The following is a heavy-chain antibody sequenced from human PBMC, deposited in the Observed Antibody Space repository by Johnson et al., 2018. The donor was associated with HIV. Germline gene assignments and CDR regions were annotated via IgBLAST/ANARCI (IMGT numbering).Heavy chain of an antibody. CDR2: ISHDGSDE. CDR3: AREWLYGFDI. V-gene: IGHV3-30*14. CDR1: GFTFSSYA. D-gene: IGHD5-24*01. J-gene: IGHJ3*02. Sequence: QVQLVESGGGLVQPGGSLRLSCAASGFTFSSYAMHWVRQAPGKGLEWVAVISHDGSDEFYADSVKGRFTISRDNSKNTLYLQMNRLRAEDTAVYYCAREWLYGFDIWGQGTMVTVSS.